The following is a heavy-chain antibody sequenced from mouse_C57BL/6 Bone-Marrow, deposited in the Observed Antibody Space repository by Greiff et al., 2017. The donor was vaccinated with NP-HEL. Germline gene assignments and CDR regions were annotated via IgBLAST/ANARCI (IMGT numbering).Heavy chain of an antibody. Sequence: EVNVVESGGGLVQPGGSLSLSCAASGFTFTDYYMSWVRQPPGKALEWLGFIRNKANGYTTEYSASVKGRFTISRDNSQSILYLQMKALRAEDSATYDCARYSNYFDYWGQGTTLTVSS. CDR3: ARYSNYFDY. CDR1: GFTFTDYY. CDR2: IRNKANGYTT. V-gene: IGHV7-3*01. J-gene: IGHJ2*01.